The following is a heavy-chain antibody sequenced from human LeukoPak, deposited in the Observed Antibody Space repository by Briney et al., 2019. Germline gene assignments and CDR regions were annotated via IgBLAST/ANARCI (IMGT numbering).Heavy chain of an antibody. CDR3: ASHYDASGYHYFDF. CDR1: GFTFSRYA. CDR2: ISYDGSNK. Sequence: PGGSLRLSCPASGFTFSRYAMHWVGQAQGKGLEWVAVISYDGSNKYYADSVKSRFTISRDSSKNTLYLQMNSLRAEDTAVYYCASHYDASGYHYFDFRGQGNLVTVSS. J-gene: IGHJ4*02. V-gene: IGHV3-30-3*01. D-gene: IGHD3-22*01.